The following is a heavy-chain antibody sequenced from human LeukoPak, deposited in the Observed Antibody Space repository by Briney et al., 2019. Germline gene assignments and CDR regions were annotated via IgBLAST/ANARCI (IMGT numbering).Heavy chain of an antibody. D-gene: IGHD3-3*01. CDR2: ITPSDGGT. V-gene: IGHV1-46*01. CDR3: ARDPTVITSSRIKIFGVVKSPHNWFDP. CDR1: GYSFTSYC. Sequence: ASGKVSCKASGYSFTSYCMHWVRQAPGQGLEWRGIITPSDGGTTYAQNFQGRVTMTRYTSTSTVYMELSSMRYEDTAMYFCARDPTVITSSRIKIFGVVKSPHNWFDPWGQGTLVTVSS. J-gene: IGHJ5*02.